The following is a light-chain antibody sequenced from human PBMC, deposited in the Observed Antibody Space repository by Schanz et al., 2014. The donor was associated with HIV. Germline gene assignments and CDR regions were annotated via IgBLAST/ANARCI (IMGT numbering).Light chain of an antibody. CDR1: SSDIGAYNR. CDR2: EVS. V-gene: IGLV2-18*02. CDR3: CSYTSSSTWV. J-gene: IGLJ3*02. Sequence: QSALTQPPSVSGSPGQSVTISCTGTSSDIGAYNRVSWYQQSPGTAPKLLIYEVSDRPSGVSSRFSGSKSGNTASLTISGLQAEDEADYYCCSYTSSSTWVFGGGTKLTVL.